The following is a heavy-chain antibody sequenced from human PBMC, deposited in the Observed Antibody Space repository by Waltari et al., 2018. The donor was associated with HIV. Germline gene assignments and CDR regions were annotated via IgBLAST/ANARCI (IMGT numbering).Heavy chain of an antibody. J-gene: IGHJ3*02. D-gene: IGHD5-12*01. CDR3: ARGTKPAPYNGWPRGAFDI. V-gene: IGHV4-34*01. CDR1: GGSFTDDY. CDR2: IDHRGRT. Sequence: QVQQHQWGAGLLKPSETLALICTVDGGSFTDDYWTWIRKAPRKGLEWIGEIDHRGRTNDNQSLRSRVTISFDMSNNQFSLRLTSVTPSDSAVYFCARGTKPAPYNGWPRGAFDIWGQGTVVTVSS.